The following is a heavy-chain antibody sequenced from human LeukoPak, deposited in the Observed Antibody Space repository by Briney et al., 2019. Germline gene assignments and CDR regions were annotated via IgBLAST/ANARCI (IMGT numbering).Heavy chain of an antibody. D-gene: IGHD2-2*01. J-gene: IGHJ5*02. CDR3: ARDGCSYSSCYSTPNWFDP. CDR1: NNSISGYY. CDR2: ISYSGST. V-gene: IGHV4-59*12. Sequence: SETLSLTCTVANNSISGYYWSWIRQPPGKGLEWIGYISYSGSTYYNPSLKSRVTISLDTSKNQFSLNLNSVTAADTAVYYCARDGCSYSSCYSTPNWFDPWGQGTLVTVSS.